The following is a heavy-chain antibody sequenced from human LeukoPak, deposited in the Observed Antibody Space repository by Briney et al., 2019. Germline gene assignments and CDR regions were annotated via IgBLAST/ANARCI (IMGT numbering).Heavy chain of an antibody. V-gene: IGHV5-51*01. CDR1: GYSFTSYW. CDR3: AIFDFLFGEIDNWFDP. CDR2: IYPGDSDT. D-gene: IGHD3-16*01. J-gene: IGHJ5*02. Sequence: LGESLKISCKGSGYSFTSYWIGWVRQMPGKGLEWMGIIYPGDSDTRYSPSFQGQVTISADKSISTAYLQWSSLKASDTAMYYCAIFDFLFGEIDNWFDPWGQGTQVTVSS.